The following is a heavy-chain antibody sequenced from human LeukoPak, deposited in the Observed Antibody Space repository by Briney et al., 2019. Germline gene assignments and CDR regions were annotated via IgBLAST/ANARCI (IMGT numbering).Heavy chain of an antibody. CDR2: IYHSGST. J-gene: IGHJ4*02. D-gene: IGHD5-12*01. CDR1: GVSISSGGYS. Sequence: SETLSLTCAVSGVSISSGGYSWRWIRQPPGKGLEWIGYIYHSGSTYYNPSLKSRVTISVDRSKNQFSLKLSSVTAADTAVYYCARATPSLDYWGQGTLVTVSS. V-gene: IGHV4-30-2*01. CDR3: ARATPSLDY.